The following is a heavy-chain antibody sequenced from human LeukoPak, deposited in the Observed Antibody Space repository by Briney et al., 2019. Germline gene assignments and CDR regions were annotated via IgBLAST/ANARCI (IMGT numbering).Heavy chain of an antibody. D-gene: IGHD6-19*01. V-gene: IGHV3-23*01. CDR2: ISSSGGST. Sequence: GESLRLSCAASGSTFSSYAMSWVRQAPGKGLEWVSGISSSGGSTYYADSVKGRFTISRDNSKNTLFLQMNSLRAEDTAVYYCAKFGSGWYYGASDIWGQGTMVTISS. J-gene: IGHJ3*02. CDR1: GSTFSSYA. CDR3: AKFGSGWYYGASDI.